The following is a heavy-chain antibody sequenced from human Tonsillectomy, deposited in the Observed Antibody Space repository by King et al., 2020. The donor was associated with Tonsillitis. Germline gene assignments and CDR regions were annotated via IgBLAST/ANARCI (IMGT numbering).Heavy chain of an antibody. CDR1: GFTFTSYS. CDR2: ISSSSSYI. V-gene: IGHV3-21*06. D-gene: IGHD6-13*01. J-gene: IGHJ3*02. Sequence: VQLVESGGGLVKPGGSLRLSCAASGFTFTSYSMNWVRQAPGKGLEWVSSISSSSSYIYYADSVKGRFTISRDNAKNSLYLQMNSLRAEDTAVYYCARYITAWPYSSSWLDAFDIWGQGTMVTVSS. CDR3: ARYITAWPYSSSWLDAFDI.